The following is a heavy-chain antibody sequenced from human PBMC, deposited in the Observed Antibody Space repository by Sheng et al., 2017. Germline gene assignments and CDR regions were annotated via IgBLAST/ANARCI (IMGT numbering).Heavy chain of an antibody. CDR3: ARAISGGSGRYYFYYMDV. D-gene: IGHD2-15*01. V-gene: IGHV3-64*01. CDR2: MSSDGVSA. CDR1: GFTFSSYA. Sequence: EVQLVESGGGLVQPGGSLRLSCVASGFTFSSYAMHWVRQAPGKGLEFVSGMSSDGVSAYYANSVRGRFAISRDNSRNTLYLQMAGLTADDLAVYYCARAISGGSGRYYFYYMDVWGPRERGHRLL. J-gene: IGHJ6*03.